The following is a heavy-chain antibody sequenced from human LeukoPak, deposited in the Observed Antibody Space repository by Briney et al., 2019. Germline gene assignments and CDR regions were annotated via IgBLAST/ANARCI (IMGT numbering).Heavy chain of an antibody. D-gene: IGHD1-26*01. CDR3: ARLMGSYYPLDY. J-gene: IGHJ4*02. CDR1: GGSISSYY. CDR2: IYYSGST. Sequence: SETLSLTCTVSGGSISSYYWSWIRQPPGKGLEWIGYIYYSGSTNYNPSLKSRVTISVDTSKNQFSLKLSSVTAADTAVYYSARLMGSYYPLDYWGQGTLVTVSS. V-gene: IGHV4-59*01.